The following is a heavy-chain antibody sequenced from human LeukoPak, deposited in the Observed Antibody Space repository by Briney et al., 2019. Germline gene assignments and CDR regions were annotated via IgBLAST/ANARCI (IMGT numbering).Heavy chain of an antibody. CDR3: ARATTIAPETLDY. V-gene: IGHV3-7*01. D-gene: IGHD4-11*01. Sequence: GGSLRLSCAASGFTFSTYWMTWVRQAPGKGLGWVAHINQDGSAKNYVDSLKGRFTISRDNAKNSLFLQMNSLRADDTAVYYCARATTIAPETLDYWGQGTLVTVSS. CDR1: GFTFSTYW. CDR2: INQDGSAK. J-gene: IGHJ4*02.